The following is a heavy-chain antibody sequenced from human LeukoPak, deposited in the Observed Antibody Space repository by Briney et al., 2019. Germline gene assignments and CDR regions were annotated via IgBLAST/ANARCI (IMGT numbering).Heavy chain of an antibody. CDR2: ISSSGSTI. D-gene: IGHD3-22*01. J-gene: IGHJ4*02. CDR3: ARGLEVVGQDYYDSSGPSLDY. V-gene: IGHV3-48*03. Sequence: PGGSLRLSCAASGFTFSSYEMNWVRRAPGKGLEWVSYISSSGSTIYYADSVKGRFTISRDNAKNSLYLQMSSLRAEDTAVYYCARGLEVVGQDYYDSSGPSLDYWGQGTLVTVSS. CDR1: GFTFSSYE.